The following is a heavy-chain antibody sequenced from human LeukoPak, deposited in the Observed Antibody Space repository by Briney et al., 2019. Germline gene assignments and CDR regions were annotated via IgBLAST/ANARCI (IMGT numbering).Heavy chain of an antibody. J-gene: IGHJ6*03. CDR1: GYTFTGYY. D-gene: IGHD3-9*01. CDR3: ARDLGPLYFTSDYYYMDV. Sequence: ASVKVSCKASGYTFTGYYMHWVRQAPGQGLEWMGWINPNSGGTNYAQKFQGRVTMTRDTSISTAYMELSRLRSDDTAVYYCARDLGPLYFTSDYYYMDVWGKGTTVTVSS. CDR2: INPNSGGT. V-gene: IGHV1-2*02.